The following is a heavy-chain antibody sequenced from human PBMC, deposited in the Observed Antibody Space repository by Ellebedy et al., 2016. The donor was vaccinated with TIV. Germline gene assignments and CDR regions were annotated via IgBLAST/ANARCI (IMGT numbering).Heavy chain of an antibody. CDR1: GFTFSSYW. CDR3: ARRYFDL. Sequence: GGSLRLXXAASGFTFSSYWMSWVRQAPGKGLEWVANIKPDGTKKNYVNSVKGRFTISRDNAKNSLYLQMNSLRAEDTAVYYCARRYFDLWGRGTLVTVSS. V-gene: IGHV3-7*01. CDR2: IKPDGTKK. J-gene: IGHJ2*01.